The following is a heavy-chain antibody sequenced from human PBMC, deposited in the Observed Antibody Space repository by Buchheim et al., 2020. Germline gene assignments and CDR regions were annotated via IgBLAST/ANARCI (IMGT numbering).Heavy chain of an antibody. CDR1: GFTFSSYA. V-gene: IGHV3-30-3*01. Sequence: QVQLVESGGGVVQPGRSLRLSCAASGFTFSSYAMHWVRQAPGKGLEWVAVISYDGSNKYYADSVKGRFTISRANSKNRLYLQMNSLRAEDTAVYYCARAPGDFGGDYFDYWGQGTL. CDR3: ARAPGDFGGDYFDY. J-gene: IGHJ4*02. D-gene: IGHD3-16*01. CDR2: ISYDGSNK.